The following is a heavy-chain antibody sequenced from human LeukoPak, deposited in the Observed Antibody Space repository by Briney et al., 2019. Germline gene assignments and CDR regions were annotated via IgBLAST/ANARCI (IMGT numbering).Heavy chain of an antibody. CDR1: GFTFSSNW. J-gene: IGHJ4*02. CDR2: INSDGSGT. D-gene: IGHD5-24*01. V-gene: IGHV3-74*01. Sequence: SGGSLRLSCAASGFTFSSNWMHWVRQGPGKGLVWVSRINSDGSGTSYADSVKGRFTISRDNAKNTLYLQMNSLRAEDTAVYYWARGGKIERATFYRNFAYGGRGPLATVSS. CDR3: ARGGKIERATFYRNFAY.